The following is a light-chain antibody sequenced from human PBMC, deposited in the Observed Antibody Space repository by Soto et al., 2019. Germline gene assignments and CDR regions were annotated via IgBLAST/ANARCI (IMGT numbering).Light chain of an antibody. Sequence: DIVMTQSPDSLAVSLGERASINCSSSQSVLYSSTNRNYLAWYQQKPGQPPKLLIYWASTRESGVPDRFSGSGSGTDFTLSISSMQTEDVAVYFCPQFSSPHLNFGGGTKGDIX. CDR3: PQFSSPHLN. CDR2: WAS. J-gene: IGKJ4*01. V-gene: IGKV4-1*01. CDR1: QSVLYSSTNRNY.